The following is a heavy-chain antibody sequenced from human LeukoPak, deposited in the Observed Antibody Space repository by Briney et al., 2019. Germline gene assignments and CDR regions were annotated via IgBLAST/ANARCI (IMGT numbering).Heavy chain of an antibody. V-gene: IGHV4-59*01. CDR2: IYYSGST. CDR3: ARDKVEMDY. Sequence: SETLSLTCTVSGGSISSYYWSWIRQPPGKGLEWIGYIYYSGSTNYNPSLKSRVTISVDASKNQFSLKLSSVTAADTAVYYCARDKVEMDYWGQGTLVTVSS. CDR1: GGSISSYY. D-gene: IGHD5-24*01. J-gene: IGHJ4*02.